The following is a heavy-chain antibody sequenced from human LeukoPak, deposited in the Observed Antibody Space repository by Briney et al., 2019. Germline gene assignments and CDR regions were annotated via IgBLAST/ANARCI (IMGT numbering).Heavy chain of an antibody. V-gene: IGHV3-53*01. D-gene: IGHD4/OR15-4a*01. CDR1: RFTVSSDS. J-gene: IGHJ4*02. CDR2: YSGGST. Sequence: PGGSLRLSCTVSRFTVSSDSMSWVRQAPGKGLEWVSFYSGGSTHYSDSVKGRFTISRDNSKNTLYLQMNSLRAEDTAVYYCARRAGAYSHPYDYWGQGTLVTVSS. CDR3: ARRAGAYSHPYDY.